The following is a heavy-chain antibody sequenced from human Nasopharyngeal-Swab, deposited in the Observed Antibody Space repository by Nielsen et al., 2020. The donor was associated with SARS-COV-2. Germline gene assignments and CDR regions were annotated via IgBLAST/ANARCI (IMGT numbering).Heavy chain of an antibody. D-gene: IGHD3-10*01. CDR2: ISAYNGNT. CDR1: GYTFTSYG. CDR3: ATEFYGSGSYYSNWFDP. J-gene: IGHJ5*02. Sequence: ASVKASCKASGYTFTSYGISWVRQAPGQGLEWMGWISAYNGNTNYAQKLQGRVTMTTDTSTSTAYMELRSLRSDDTAVYYCATEFYGSGSYYSNWFDPWGQGTLVTVSS. V-gene: IGHV1-18*01.